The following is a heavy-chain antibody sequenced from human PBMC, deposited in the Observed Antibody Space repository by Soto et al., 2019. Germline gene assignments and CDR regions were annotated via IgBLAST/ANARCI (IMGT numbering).Heavy chain of an antibody. J-gene: IGHJ3*01. CDR3: ARGGPYTVPHAFDF. CDR2: IYSGGTT. Sequence: EVQLVESGGGLIQPGGSLRLSCAVFGFTVSNNYMSWVRQAPGRGLEWVSFIYSGGTTHYADSVKGRFIISRDNSKNTVFLQMDNLRPEDTAVYYCARGGPYTVPHAFDFWGQGAKVTVSS. D-gene: IGHD3-16*01. V-gene: IGHV3-53*01. CDR1: GFTVSNNY.